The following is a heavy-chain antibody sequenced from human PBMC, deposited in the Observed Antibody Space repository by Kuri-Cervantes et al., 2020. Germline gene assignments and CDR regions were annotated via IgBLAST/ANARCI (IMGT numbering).Heavy chain of an antibody. CDR1: GGSFSGYY. Sequence: SETLSLTCAVYGGSFSGYYWTWIRQPPGKGLEWIGEINHSGSTTYNPSLKSRVTISVDTSKNQFSLKLSSVTAAGTAVYYCARGGAAAGRNWFDPWCQGTLVTVSS. J-gene: IGHJ5*02. CDR2: INHSGST. V-gene: IGHV4-34*01. CDR3: ARGGAAAGRNWFDP. D-gene: IGHD6-13*01.